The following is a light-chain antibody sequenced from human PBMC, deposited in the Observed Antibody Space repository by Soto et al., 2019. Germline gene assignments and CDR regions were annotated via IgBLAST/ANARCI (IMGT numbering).Light chain of an antibody. CDR3: SSYTGSVSPDV. J-gene: IGLJ1*01. V-gene: IGLV2-14*03. CDR1: GSDVGYYNY. CDR2: DVS. Sequence: QSALTQPASVSGSPGQSITISCTGTGSDVGYYNYVSWYQQHPGKAPTLMIYDVSNRPSGVSNRFSGSKSGNTASLTISGLQAEDEADYYCSSYTGSVSPDVFGTGTKLTVL.